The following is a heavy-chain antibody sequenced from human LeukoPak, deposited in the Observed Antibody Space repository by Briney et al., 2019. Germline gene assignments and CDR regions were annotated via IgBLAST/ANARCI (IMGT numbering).Heavy chain of an antibody. CDR2: INHSGST. CDR3: ARILDTGRFDP. D-gene: IGHD5-18*01. V-gene: IGHV4-34*01. CDR1: GGSLSGYY. J-gene: IGHJ5*02. Sequence: SSETLSLTCAVYGGSLSGYYWSWIRQPPGKGLEWIGEINHSGSTNYNPSLKSRVTISVDTSKNQFSLKLSSVTAADTAVYYCARILDTGRFDPWGQGTLVTVSS.